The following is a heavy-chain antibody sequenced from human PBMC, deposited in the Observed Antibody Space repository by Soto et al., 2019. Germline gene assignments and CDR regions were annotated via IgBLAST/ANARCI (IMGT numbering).Heavy chain of an antibody. D-gene: IGHD2-2*01. CDR3: AWGSTSGFDY. CDR1: GGTFSSYA. Sequence: SVKVSCQASGGTFSSYAISWVRQAPGQRLEWMGGIIPIFGTANYAQKFQGRVTITADESTSTAYMELSSLRSEDTAVYYCAWGSTSGFDYWGQGTLVTVSS. V-gene: IGHV1-69*13. CDR2: IIPIFGTA. J-gene: IGHJ4*02.